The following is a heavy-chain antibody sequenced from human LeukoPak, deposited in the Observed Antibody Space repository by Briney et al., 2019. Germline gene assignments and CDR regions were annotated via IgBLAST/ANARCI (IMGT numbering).Heavy chain of an antibody. CDR3: ARRMTRSYRRYYFDY. CDR2: INHSGST. CDR1: GGSFSGYY. J-gene: IGHJ4*02. Sequence: PSETLTLTCAVDGGSFSGYYWSWIRQPPGKGLEWIGEINHSGSTNYNPSLKSRVTISVDTSKNQFSLKLSSVTAADTAVYYCARRMTRSYRRYYFDYWGQGTLVTVSS. V-gene: IGHV4-34*01. D-gene: IGHD3-16*02.